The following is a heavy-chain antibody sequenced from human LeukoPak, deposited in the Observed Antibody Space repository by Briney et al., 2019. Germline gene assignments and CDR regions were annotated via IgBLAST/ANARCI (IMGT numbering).Heavy chain of an antibody. D-gene: IGHD2-15*01. CDR2: IKQDGSEK. CDR1: GFTFSSYW. Sequence: GGSLRLSCVASGFTFSSYWMSWVRQAPGKGLEWLANIKQDGSEKYYVDSVKGRFTISRDNAKNSLYLQMNSLRAEDTAVYYCVRDYCSGVTCYDGYWGQGTPVTVSS. J-gene: IGHJ4*02. CDR3: VRDYCSGVTCYDGY. V-gene: IGHV3-7*04.